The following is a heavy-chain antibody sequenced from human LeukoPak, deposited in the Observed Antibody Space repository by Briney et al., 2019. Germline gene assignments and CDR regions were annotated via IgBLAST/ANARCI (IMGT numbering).Heavy chain of an antibody. V-gene: IGHV1-18*01. Sequence: ASVKVSFKTSGYRFINYGITWVRQAPGQGLEWMGWVSAYADNTNYVQKFQGRVSMTTDTSTNTAYMELRSLRPDDTAVYYCARDCIGCHGFDFWGQGTLVTVSS. J-gene: IGHJ4*02. CDR1: GYRFINYG. CDR2: VSAYADNT. CDR3: ARDCIGCHGFDF. D-gene: IGHD2-15*01.